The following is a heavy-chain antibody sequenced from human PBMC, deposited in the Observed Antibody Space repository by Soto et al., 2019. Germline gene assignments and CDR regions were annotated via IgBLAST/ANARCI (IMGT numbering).Heavy chain of an antibody. CDR1: VGSISSDYYY. Sequence: QVQLQESGPGLVKPSQTLSLTCTVSVGSISSDYYYWSWIRQPPGKGLEWIGYIYYSGRTAYNPSLKSRSIISTDTSKNQIPLSLNSLNAADTAVYYCAGELSNSPEYFDFWGLGTLVTVSS. D-gene: IGHD6-6*01. J-gene: IGHJ4*02. CDR2: IYYSGRT. V-gene: IGHV4-30-4*01. CDR3: AGELSNSPEYFDF.